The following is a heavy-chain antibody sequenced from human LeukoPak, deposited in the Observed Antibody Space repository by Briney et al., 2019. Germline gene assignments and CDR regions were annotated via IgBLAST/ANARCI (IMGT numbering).Heavy chain of an antibody. CDR3: ARTSAEAEDYYYYYYMDV. V-gene: IGHV4-4*07. CDR1: GGSVSGYY. Sequence: SETLALTCTVSGGSVSGYYWGWIRQPAGKGLEWIGRIYTSGSTNYNPSLKSRVTISVDTSKNQFSLKLSSVTAADTAVYYCARTSAEAEDYYYYYYMDVWGKGTTVTVSS. CDR2: IYTSGST. J-gene: IGHJ6*03.